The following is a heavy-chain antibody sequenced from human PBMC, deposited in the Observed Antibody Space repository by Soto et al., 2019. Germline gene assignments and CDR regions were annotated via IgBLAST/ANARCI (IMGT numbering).Heavy chain of an antibody. V-gene: IGHV4-34*01. J-gene: IGHJ6*02. D-gene: IGHD5-12*01. CDR3: ARGEVDIVATTNYGMDV. CDR2: IYYSGST. CDR1: GGSFGGYY. Sequence: SETLCLTCAVYGGSFGGYYWSLIRQPQGKGLEWIGDIYYSGSTNYNPSLKSRVTISVDTSKNQFSLKLSSVTAADTAVYYCARGEVDIVATTNYGMDVWGQGTTVTVSS.